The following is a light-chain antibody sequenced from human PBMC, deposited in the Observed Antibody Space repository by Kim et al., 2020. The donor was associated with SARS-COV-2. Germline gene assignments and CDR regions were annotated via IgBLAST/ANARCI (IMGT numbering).Light chain of an antibody. J-gene: IGKJ3*01. CDR1: QSVSNKN. CDR2: GTF. Sequence: EIVLMQSPGTLSLSPGERATLSCRASQSVSNKNLTWYQQKVGQAPRLLIYGTFNRATGIPDRFIGSGSGTDFTLTISRLEPEDFAVYYCQHYGSSLFAFGPGTRWIS. V-gene: IGKV3-20*01. CDR3: QHYGSSLFA.